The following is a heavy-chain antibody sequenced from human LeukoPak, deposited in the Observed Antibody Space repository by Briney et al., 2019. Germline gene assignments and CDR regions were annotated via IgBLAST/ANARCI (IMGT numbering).Heavy chain of an antibody. V-gene: IGHV3-23*01. CDR2: ISCSGGST. J-gene: IGHJ1*01. CDR1: GFNLSSYP. Sequence: PGGSLRLSCAASGFNLSSYPMSWVRQAPGKGLEWVSAISCSGGSTYYADSVKGRFTISRDNPKNTLYLQMNSLRAEDTAVYYCAKVYLYSGSYEYFQHWGQGTLVTVSS. CDR3: AKVYLYSGSYEYFQH. D-gene: IGHD1-26*01.